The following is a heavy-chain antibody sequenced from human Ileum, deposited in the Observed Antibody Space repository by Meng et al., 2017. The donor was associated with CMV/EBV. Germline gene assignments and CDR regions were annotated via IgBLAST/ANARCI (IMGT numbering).Heavy chain of an antibody. CDR3: ARDLVYRGGLDV. CDR2: INPNSGGT. D-gene: IGHD1-14*01. CDR1: GYTFTGYY. J-gene: IGHJ6*02. V-gene: IGHV1-2*02. Sequence: ASVKVSCKASGYTFTGYYMHWVRQAPGQGLEWMGWINPNSGGTNYAQKFQGRVTMTRDTSISTAYMELSSLRSDDTTVYYCARDLVYRGGLDVWGQGTTVTVSS.